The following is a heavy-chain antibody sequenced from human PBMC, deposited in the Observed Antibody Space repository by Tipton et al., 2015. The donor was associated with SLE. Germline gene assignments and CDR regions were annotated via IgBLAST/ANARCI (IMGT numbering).Heavy chain of an antibody. CDR2: VHYRGNT. CDR1: NGSINLYY. D-gene: IGHD6-13*01. V-gene: IGHV4-59*01. J-gene: IGHJ4*02. CDR3: ARGGGDSSSCQDFDF. Sequence: TLSLTCTVSNGSINLYYWSWIRQSPGKGLEWIGCVHYRGNTNYNPSLKSRVTMSVDTSKSQFSLKLNSVTAADTAIYYCARGGGDSSSCQDFDFCGQGTLVTVSS.